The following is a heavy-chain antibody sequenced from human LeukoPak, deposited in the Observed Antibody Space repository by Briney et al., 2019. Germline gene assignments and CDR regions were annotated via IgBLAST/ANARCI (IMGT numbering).Heavy chain of an antibody. V-gene: IGHV1-2*02. J-gene: IGHJ5*02. CDR3: ARESVPRRFDP. Sequence: ASVKVSCKASGYTFTGYYMHWVRQAPGQGLEWMGWINPNSGGTNYAQEFQGRVTMTRDTSISTAYMKLSRLRSDDTAVYYCARESVPRRFDPWGQGTLVTVSS. CDR2: INPNSGGT. CDR1: GYTFTGYY. D-gene: IGHD1-14*01.